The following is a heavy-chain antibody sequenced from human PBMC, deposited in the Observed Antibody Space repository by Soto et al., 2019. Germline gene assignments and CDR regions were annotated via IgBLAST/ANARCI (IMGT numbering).Heavy chain of an antibody. CDR2: IYYSGST. J-gene: IGHJ3*02. CDR1: GGSISSGGYY. D-gene: IGHD3-22*01. CDR3: ARTYYYDSSGYYLGKDDAFDI. V-gene: IGHV4-31*03. Sequence: PSETLSLTCTVSGGSISSGGYYWSWIRQHPGKGLEWIGYIYYSGSTYYNPSPKSRVTISVDTSKNQFSLKLSSVTAADTAVYYCARTYYYDSSGYYLGKDDAFDIWGQETMVTVSS.